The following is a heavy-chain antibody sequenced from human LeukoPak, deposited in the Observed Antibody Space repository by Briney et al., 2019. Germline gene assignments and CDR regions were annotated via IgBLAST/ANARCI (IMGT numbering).Heavy chain of an antibody. CDR1: GFTLGAHW. V-gene: IGHV3-7*01. J-gene: IGHJ4*02. D-gene: IGHD2-21*01. Sequence: PGGSLRLSCAASGFTLGAHWMSWVRQAPGKGLEWVANIKEDGSEKYYVDSVKGRFTISRDIAKNSLYLQMNSLRAEDTAVYYCARDLYSQYWGQGTLVTVSS. CDR2: IKEDGSEK. CDR3: ARDLYSQY.